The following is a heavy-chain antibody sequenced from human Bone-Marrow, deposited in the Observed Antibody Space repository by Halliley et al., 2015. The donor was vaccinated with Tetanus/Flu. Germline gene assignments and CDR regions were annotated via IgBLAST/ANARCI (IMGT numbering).Heavy chain of an antibody. Sequence: SLRLSCAASGFTFRSYEMNWVRQAPGKGLEWVASISSESNYIYYADSVRGRFAISRNNGKSSMYLQMNSLRVDDTAVYYCGPFRAGAFDSWGPGTLVTVSS. J-gene: IGHJ4*02. CDR2: ISSESNYI. CDR1: GFTFRSYE. D-gene: IGHD3-10*01. V-gene: IGHV3-21*06. CDR3: GPFRAGAFDS.